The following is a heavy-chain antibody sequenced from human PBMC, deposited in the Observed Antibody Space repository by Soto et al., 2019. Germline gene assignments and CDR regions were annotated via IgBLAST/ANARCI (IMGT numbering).Heavy chain of an antibody. CDR1: GFTLSNFW. Sequence: EVQLVESGGGLVQPGGSLRLSCAASGFTLSNFWMHWVRQVPGKGLVWVSRINDDGSRTKYADSVEGRLTISRDNAKNTLYLQMDSLRVYDTAVYYCVRDHHDYDFWSGNPRGYFDLWGRGTLVTVSS. CDR3: VRDHHDYDFWSGNPRGYFDL. V-gene: IGHV3-74*01. J-gene: IGHJ2*01. D-gene: IGHD3-3*01. CDR2: INDDGSRT.